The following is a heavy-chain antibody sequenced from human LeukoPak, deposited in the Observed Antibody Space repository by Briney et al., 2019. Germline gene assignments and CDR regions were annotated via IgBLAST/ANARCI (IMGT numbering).Heavy chain of an antibody. CDR1: GFNFRSYW. J-gene: IGHJ4*02. CDR3: TTQGEGYYYDSSGYTEDY. Sequence: GGSLRLSCAASGFNFRSYWVSWVRQAPGKGLEWVGFIRSKAYGGTTEYAASVKGRFTISRDDSKSIAYLQMNSLKTEDTAVYYCTTQGEGYYYDSSGYTEDYWGQGTLVTVSS. V-gene: IGHV3-49*02. D-gene: IGHD3-22*01. CDR2: IRSKAYGGTT.